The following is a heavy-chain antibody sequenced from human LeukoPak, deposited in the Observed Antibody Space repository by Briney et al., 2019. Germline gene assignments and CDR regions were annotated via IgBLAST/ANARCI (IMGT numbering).Heavy chain of an antibody. D-gene: IGHD3-22*01. CDR3: AKDYYDSSGLGAFDI. Sequence: PGGSLRLSCAASGFTFSSYAMTWVRQAPGKGLEWVSAISGGAESTYYADSVKGRFTISRDNSKNTLYLQMNSLRAEDTAVYYCAKDYYDSSGLGAFDIWGQGTMVTVSS. J-gene: IGHJ3*02. CDR2: ISGGAEST. CDR1: GFTFSSYA. V-gene: IGHV3-23*01.